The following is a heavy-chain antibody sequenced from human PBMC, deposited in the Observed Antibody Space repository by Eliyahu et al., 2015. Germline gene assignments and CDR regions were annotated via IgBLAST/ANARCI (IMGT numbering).Heavy chain of an antibody. CDR3: AHYDVVAGYYTA. D-gene: IGHD3-9*01. V-gene: IGHV2-5*01. CDR2: VYXNDDK. Sequence: QLTLKETGPTLVKPTQTLTXTCTFSGFSVSTSGXGVGWXRHPPGKALXWLAVVYXNDDKRYIPSLKXRLSITKDTSKNHVVLIMTDMDPEDTATYYCAHYDVVAGYYTAWGQGTLVTVSS. J-gene: IGHJ5*02. CDR1: GFSVSTSGXG.